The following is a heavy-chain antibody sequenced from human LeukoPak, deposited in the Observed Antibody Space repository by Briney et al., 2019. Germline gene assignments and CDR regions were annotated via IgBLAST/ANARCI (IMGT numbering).Heavy chain of an antibody. V-gene: IGHV3-48*01. CDR1: GFTFSSYS. D-gene: IGHD6-13*01. CDR2: ISSSSSTI. Sequence: GGSLRLSCAASGFTFSSYSMNWVRQAPGKGLEGVSYISSSSSTIYYADSVKGRFTISRDNAKNSLYLQMNSLRAEDTAVYYCAREVGAAAGHYYFDYWGQGTLVTVSS. CDR3: AREVGAAAGHYYFDY. J-gene: IGHJ4*02.